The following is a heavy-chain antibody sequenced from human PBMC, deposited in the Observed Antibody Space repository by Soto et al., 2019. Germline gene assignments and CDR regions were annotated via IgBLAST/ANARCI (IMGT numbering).Heavy chain of an antibody. CDR3: VRGWGYTSGDLDY. D-gene: IGHD6-19*01. J-gene: IGHJ4*02. CDR1: GYTFINYG. CDR2: ISVYNGNT. Sequence: ASVKVSCKASGYTFINYGLSWVRQAPGQGLEWMGWISVYNGNTEYTQKFEDRVTLTTDTSTSTAYMELRSLRSDDTALYYCVRGWGYTSGDLDYWGQGTLVTVSS. V-gene: IGHV1-18*04.